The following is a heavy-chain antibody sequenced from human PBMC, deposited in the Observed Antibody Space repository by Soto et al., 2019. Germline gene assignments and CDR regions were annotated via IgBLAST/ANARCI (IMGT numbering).Heavy chain of an antibody. J-gene: IGHJ6*02. Sequence: QVQLQQSGPGLVKPSETLSLTCTVSSGPTSSHNWGWIRQPPGRGLEWIGYVNNTGGTSYNPTLRSRVTISADTSTKNISLTLSSVTAADTAVYYCVSQGIGPLHGLVDVWGQGTTVSVSS. CDR2: VNNTGGT. D-gene: IGHD3-10*01. V-gene: IGHV4-59*08. CDR3: VSQGIGPLHGLVDV. CDR1: SGPTSSHN.